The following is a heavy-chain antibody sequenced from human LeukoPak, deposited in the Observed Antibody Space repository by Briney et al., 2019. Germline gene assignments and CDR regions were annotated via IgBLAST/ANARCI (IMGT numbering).Heavy chain of an antibody. J-gene: IGHJ3*02. V-gene: IGHV4-59*01. CDR2: IYYSGST. D-gene: IGHD2-21*02. Sequence: SETLSLTCTVSGGSISSYYWSWIRQPPGKGLEWIGYIYYSGSTNYNPSLKSRVTISVDTSKNQFFLKLSSVTAADTAVYYCASYCIDCYSAAFDIWGQGTMVTVSS. CDR3: ASYCIDCYSAAFDI. CDR1: GGSISSYY.